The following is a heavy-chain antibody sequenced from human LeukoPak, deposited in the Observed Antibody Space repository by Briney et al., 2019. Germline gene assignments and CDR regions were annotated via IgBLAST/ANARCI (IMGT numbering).Heavy chain of an antibody. CDR2: IGTTGSTI. CDR3: AREASYYFDY. CDR1: GFIFSSYE. V-gene: IGHV3-48*03. J-gene: IGHJ4*02. Sequence: PGGSLTLSCAASGFIFSSYEMHWVRQAPGKGLEWVSYIGTTGSTIYYADSVKGRFTISRDNAKNPLYLQMNSLRAEDTAVYYCAREASYYFDYWGQGTLVTVSS.